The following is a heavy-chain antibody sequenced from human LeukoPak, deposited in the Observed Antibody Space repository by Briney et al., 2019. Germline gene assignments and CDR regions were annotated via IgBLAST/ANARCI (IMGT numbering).Heavy chain of an antibody. Sequence: SETLSLTCAVYGGSFSGYYWSWIRQPPGKGLEWIGEINHSGSTNYNPSLKSRVTISVDTSKNQFSLKLSPVTAADTAVYYCARGGCSGGSCSNWFDPWGQGTLVTVSS. CDR1: GGSFSGYY. V-gene: IGHV4-34*01. J-gene: IGHJ5*02. CDR3: ARGGCSGGSCSNWFDP. CDR2: INHSGST. D-gene: IGHD2-15*01.